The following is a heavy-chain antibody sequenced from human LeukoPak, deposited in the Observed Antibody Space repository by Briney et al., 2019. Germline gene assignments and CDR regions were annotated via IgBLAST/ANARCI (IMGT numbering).Heavy chain of an antibody. D-gene: IGHD6-13*01. J-gene: IGHJ3*02. Sequence: GGSLRLSCAASGFTFSNYWMNWVRQAPGKGLEWVSNIKQDGSEKYYVDSVKGRFTISRDNAKNSLQLQMNSLRAEDTAVYYCARGERGASSWDDAFDIWGQGTMVTVSS. CDR2: IKQDGSEK. V-gene: IGHV3-7*01. CDR1: GFTFSNYW. CDR3: ARGERGASSWDDAFDI.